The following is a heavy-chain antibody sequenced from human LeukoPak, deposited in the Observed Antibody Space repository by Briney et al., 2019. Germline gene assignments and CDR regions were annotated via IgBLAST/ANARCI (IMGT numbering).Heavy chain of an antibody. V-gene: IGHV1-2*02. CDR3: ARIRTLIPRAFAI. D-gene: IGHD3/OR15-3a*01. CDR2: INPNSGAT. J-gene: IGHJ3*02. CDR1: GYTFTGYY. Sequence: GASVKVSCKASGYTFTGYYMHWVRQAPGQGLEWMGWINPNSGATNYAQKFQDRVTMTRDTSVTTVYMELSSLRSDDTAVYYCARIRTLIPRAFAIWGQGTMVTVSS.